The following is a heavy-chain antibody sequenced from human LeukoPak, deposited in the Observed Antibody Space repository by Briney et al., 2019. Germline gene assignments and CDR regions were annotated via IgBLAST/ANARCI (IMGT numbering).Heavy chain of an antibody. D-gene: IGHD4-11*01. V-gene: IGHV4-34*01. CDR2: INHSGST. J-gene: IGHJ4*02. Sequence: PSETLSLTCAVYGGFFSGYYWSWIRQPPGKGLEWIGEINHSGSTNYNPSLKSRVTISVDTSKNQFSLKLSSVTAADTAVYYCARGPFPMTTSRYYYFDYWGQGTLVTVSS. CDR3: ARGPFPMTTSRYYYFDY. CDR1: GGFFSGYY.